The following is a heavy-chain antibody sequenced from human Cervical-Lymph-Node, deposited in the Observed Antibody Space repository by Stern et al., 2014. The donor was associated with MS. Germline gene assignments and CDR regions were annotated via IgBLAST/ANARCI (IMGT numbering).Heavy chain of an antibody. CDR3: AREPLADYDSSGYYYGHFDS. J-gene: IGHJ4*02. CDR1: GGSISNGGYY. CDR2: IYHSGST. V-gene: IGHV4-31*03. Sequence: QVQLQESGPGLVKPSQTLSLTCTVSGGSISNGGYYWNWIRQHPGKGLEWIGHIYHSGSTHYNPSLESRVAISIDTSKSHFSLKLTSVTAADTAVYYCAREPLADYDSSGYYYGHFDSWGQGSLVTVSS. D-gene: IGHD3-22*01.